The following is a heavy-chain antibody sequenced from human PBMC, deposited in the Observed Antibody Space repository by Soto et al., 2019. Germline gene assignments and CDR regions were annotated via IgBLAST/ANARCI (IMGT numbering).Heavy chain of an antibody. CDR3: ARRAVGGETGSFKTWLAP. CDR1: GDSITSYN. CDR2: VYSSGST. V-gene: IGHV4-59*01. D-gene: IGHD3-16*01. J-gene: IGHJ5*02. Sequence: PSETLSLTCTVSGDSITSYNWNWLRQPPGKALEWIGYVYSSGSTNYNPSLKSRVTISVDTSRNQFSLKVNSVTAADTAMYYCARRAVGGETGSFKTWLAPGGQEILVTVSS.